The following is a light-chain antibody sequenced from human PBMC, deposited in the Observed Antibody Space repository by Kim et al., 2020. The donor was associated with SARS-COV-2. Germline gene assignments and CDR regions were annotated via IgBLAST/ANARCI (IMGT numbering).Light chain of an antibody. J-gene: IGLJ2*01. CDR2: EDD. CDR1: SGSRDDNY. Sequence: GKTVTSSGTRSSGSRDDNYVRWYQQRPGGVPTTVIYEDDQRPSGVSDRFSGSIDNSSNSASLTISGLRTEDEADYYCQSYNRDNVIFGGGTQLTVL. V-gene: IGLV6-57*03. CDR3: QSYNRDNVI.